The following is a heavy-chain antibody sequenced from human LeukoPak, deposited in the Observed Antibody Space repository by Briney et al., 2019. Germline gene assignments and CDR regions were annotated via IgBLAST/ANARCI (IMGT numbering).Heavy chain of an antibody. V-gene: IGHV1-18*01. CDR2: ISAYNGNT. CDR1: GYTFTSYG. CDR3: ARDNMVQGVIIYYFDY. J-gene: IGHJ4*02. D-gene: IGHD3-10*01. Sequence: ASVKVSCKASGYTFTSYGISWVRQAPGQGLEWMGWISAYNGNTNYAQKLQGRVTMTTDTSTSTAYMELRSLRSDDTAVYYCARDNMVQGVIIYYFDYWGQGNLVTVSS.